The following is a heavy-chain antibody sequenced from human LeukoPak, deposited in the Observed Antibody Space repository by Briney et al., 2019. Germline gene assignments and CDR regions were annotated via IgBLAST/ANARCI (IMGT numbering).Heavy chain of an antibody. V-gene: IGHV4-39*07. Sequence: PSETLSLTCTVSGGSISSSSYYWGWIRQPPGKGLEWIGSIYYSGSTYYNPSLKSRVTISVDTSKNQFSLKLSSVTAADTAVYYCARGAGRFIWGQGTLVTVSS. CDR3: ARGAGRFI. D-gene: IGHD6-19*01. CDR1: GGSISSSSYY. CDR2: IYYSGST. J-gene: IGHJ4*02.